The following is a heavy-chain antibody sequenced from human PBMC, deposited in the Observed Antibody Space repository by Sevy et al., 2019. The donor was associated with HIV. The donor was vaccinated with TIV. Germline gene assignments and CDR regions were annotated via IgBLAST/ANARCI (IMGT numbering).Heavy chain of an antibody. V-gene: IGHV3-30*02. J-gene: IGHJ4*02. CDR3: TKNTAAAGTGGFDY. Sequence: GGSLRLSCTTSGFTFSHYGMHWVRQAPGKWLEWVAFIRYDGVEKYYTDSVKGRFTISRDNSKNTLFLQMNSLRAEDTAVYYCTKNTAAAGTGGFDYWGQGTLVTVSS. CDR2: IRYDGVEK. CDR1: GFTFSHYG. D-gene: IGHD6-13*01.